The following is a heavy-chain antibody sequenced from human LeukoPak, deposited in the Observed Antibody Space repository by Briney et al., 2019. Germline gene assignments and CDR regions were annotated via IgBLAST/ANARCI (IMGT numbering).Heavy chain of an antibody. CDR1: GFTFSSYG. V-gene: IGHV3-33*01. CDR2: IWYDGSNK. J-gene: IGHJ4*02. Sequence: GRSLRLSCAASGFTFSSYGMHWVRQAPGKGLEWVAVIWYDGSNKYYADSVKGRFTISRDNSKNTLYLQMNSLRAEDTAVYYCARGRDFWSGYYWGYNFDYWGQGTLVTVSS. D-gene: IGHD3-3*01. CDR3: ARGRDFWSGYYWGYNFDY.